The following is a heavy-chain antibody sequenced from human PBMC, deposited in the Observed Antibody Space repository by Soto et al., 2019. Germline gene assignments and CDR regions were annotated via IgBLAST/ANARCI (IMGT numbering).Heavy chain of an antibody. D-gene: IGHD3-22*01. CDR3: ATVPTYYYDGSGYAHAFDV. CDR1: GASINSGDYY. J-gene: IGHJ3*01. CDR2: IYYSGSI. V-gene: IGHV4-30-4*01. Sequence: KPSETLSLTCTVSGASINSGDYYWSWIRQPPGKGLEWIGYIYYSGSIYHNPSLKSRVIISVDMPKNQFSLKLSSVTAADTAVYYCATVPTYYYDGSGYAHAFDVWGQGTMVTGS.